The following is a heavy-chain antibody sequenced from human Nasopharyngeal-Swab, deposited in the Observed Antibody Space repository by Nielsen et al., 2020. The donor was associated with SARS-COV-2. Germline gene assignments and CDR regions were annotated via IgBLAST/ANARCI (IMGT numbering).Heavy chain of an antibody. V-gene: IGHV1-3*04. D-gene: IGHD3-3*01. CDR3: ARGSSYYDFWSGYYTGGDYYYGMDV. CDR2: ITTANGNT. CDR1: GYSFTTYA. Sequence: ASVKVSCKASGYSFTTYALHWVRQAPGQSLEWMGWITTANGNTRYSQRIQDRITLTRDTSASTAYMELSSLRSEDTAVYYCARGSSYYDFWSGYYTGGDYYYGMDVWGQGTTVTVSS. J-gene: IGHJ6*02.